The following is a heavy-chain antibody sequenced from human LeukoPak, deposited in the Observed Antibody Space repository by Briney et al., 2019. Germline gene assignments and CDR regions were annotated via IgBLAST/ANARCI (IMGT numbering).Heavy chain of an antibody. CDR3: ARAPLTSGWYFDL. J-gene: IGHJ2*01. CDR2: INHRGST. Sequence: SETLSLTCAVYGGSFSGYYWSWIRQPPGKGLEWIGEINHRGSTNYNPPLKSRVTISVDTSKNQFSLKLSSVTAADTAVYYCARAPLTSGWYFDLWGRGTLVTVSS. V-gene: IGHV4-34*01. CDR1: GGSFSGYY.